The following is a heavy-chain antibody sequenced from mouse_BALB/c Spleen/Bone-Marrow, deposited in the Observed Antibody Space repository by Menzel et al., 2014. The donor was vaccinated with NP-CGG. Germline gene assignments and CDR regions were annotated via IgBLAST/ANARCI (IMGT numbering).Heavy chain of an antibody. J-gene: IGHJ3*01. CDR1: GYTFTDYW. CDR2: IDTSDSYA. D-gene: IGHD2-1*01. Sequence: QVQLKESGAELVMPGASVKMSCKASGYTFTDYWIHWVKQRPGQGLEWIGAIDTSDSYASYNQKFKGKATLTVDESSSTAYMQLNSLTSEDSAVYYCARKNRNYGNYYWFPYWGQGTLVTVSA. CDR3: ARKNRNYGNYYWFPY. V-gene: IGHV1-69*01.